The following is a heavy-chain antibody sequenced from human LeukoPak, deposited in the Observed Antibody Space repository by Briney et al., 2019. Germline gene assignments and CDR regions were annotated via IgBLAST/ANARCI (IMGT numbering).Heavy chain of an antibody. D-gene: IGHD6-19*01. V-gene: IGHV3-30*18. CDR1: GFTFSSYG. J-gene: IGHJ4*02. CDR3: AKDRGYSSGWYLPFDY. CDR2: ISYDGSNK. Sequence: GGSLRLSCAASGFTFSSYGMHWVRQAPGKGLEWVAVISYDGSNKYYADSVKGRFTISRDNSKNTLYLQMNSLRAEDTAVYYCAKDRGYSSGWYLPFDYWGQGTLVTVSP.